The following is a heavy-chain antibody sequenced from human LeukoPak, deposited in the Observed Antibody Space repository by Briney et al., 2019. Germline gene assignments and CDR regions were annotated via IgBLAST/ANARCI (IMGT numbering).Heavy chain of an antibody. J-gene: IGHJ4*02. Sequence: GGSKRLSCVASGFTFSDYWMTWLRQAPGKGLEWVANIKQDGSEKYYVDSLKGRFIISRDNAKNLLYLQMNSLRAEDTAVYYCARAGPTVGATPLDYWGQGTLVTVSS. CDR3: ARAGPTVGATPLDY. CDR2: IKQDGSEK. CDR1: GFTFSDYW. V-gene: IGHV3-7*01. D-gene: IGHD1-26*01.